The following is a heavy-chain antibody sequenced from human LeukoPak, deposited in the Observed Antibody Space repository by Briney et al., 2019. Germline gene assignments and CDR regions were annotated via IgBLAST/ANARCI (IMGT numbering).Heavy chain of an antibody. CDR2: NNGDGSTT. D-gene: IGHD2-15*01. V-gene: IGHV3-74*01. CDR1: RFTFSNYV. Sequence: PGGSLRLSCAASRFTFSNYVMSWVRQAPGKGLMYISRNNGDGSTTNYADVVKGRFTMSRDNVKNTLYLQMNSLRVEDTAVYYCARDPRNVGLAPWGQGTLATVSS. J-gene: IGHJ5*02. CDR3: ARDPRNVGLAP.